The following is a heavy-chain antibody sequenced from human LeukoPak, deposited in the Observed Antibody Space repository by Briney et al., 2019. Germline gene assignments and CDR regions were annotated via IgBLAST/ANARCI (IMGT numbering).Heavy chain of an antibody. Sequence: ASVKVSCKASGYTFTGYYMHGVRQAPGQGLEWMGWINPNSGGTNYAQKLQGRVTMTRDTTISTAYMELSRLRSDDTAVYYCARSRSRDCSSTSCYSYGLDYWGQGTLVTVSS. CDR2: INPNSGGT. J-gene: IGHJ4*02. CDR3: ARSRSRDCSSTSCYSYGLDY. V-gene: IGHV1-2*02. D-gene: IGHD2-2*01. CDR1: GYTFTGYY.